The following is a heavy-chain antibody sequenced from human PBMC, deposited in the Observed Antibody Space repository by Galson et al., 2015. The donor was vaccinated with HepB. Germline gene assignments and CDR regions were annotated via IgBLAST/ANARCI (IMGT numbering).Heavy chain of an antibody. Sequence: SLRLSCAASGFTFSSYSMNWVRQAPGKGLEWVSSISSSSSYIYYADSVKGRFTISRDNAKNSLYLQMNSLRAEDTAVYYCASDRHKSYYYYYYGMDVWGQGTTVTVSS. CDR3: ASDRHKSYYYYYYGMDV. CDR1: GFTFSSYS. J-gene: IGHJ6*02. CDR2: ISSSSSYI. V-gene: IGHV3-21*01.